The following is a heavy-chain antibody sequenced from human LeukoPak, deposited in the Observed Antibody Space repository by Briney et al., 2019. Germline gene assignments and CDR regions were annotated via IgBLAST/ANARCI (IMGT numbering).Heavy chain of an antibody. CDR1: GFNFNNAW. J-gene: IGHJ4*02. CDR2: IKSRTDGGTT. D-gene: IGHD4-11*01. Sequence: GGSLRLSCTTSGFNFNNAWMNWVRQAPGKGLEWVGRIKSRTDGGTTVYSAPVKGRFTITRDDSKSTLYLQMNSLKIEDTAVYYCAKDTGQYWGQGTLVTVSS. V-gene: IGHV3-15*07. CDR3: AKDTGQY.